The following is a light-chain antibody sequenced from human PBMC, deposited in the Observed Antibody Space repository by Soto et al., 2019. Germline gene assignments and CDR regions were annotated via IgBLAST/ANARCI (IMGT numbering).Light chain of an antibody. CDR3: QQYVSSPWA. CDR1: QSVSSSF. V-gene: IGKV3-20*01. CDR2: GAS. Sequence: IVLAQSPGTLSFSPGESATLSCRASQSVSSSFLAWYQQKAGQAPRLLIYGASRRATGIPARFSGSGSGTDFTLTISRLEPEDFAVYYCQQYVSSPWAFGQGTKVDIK. J-gene: IGKJ1*01.